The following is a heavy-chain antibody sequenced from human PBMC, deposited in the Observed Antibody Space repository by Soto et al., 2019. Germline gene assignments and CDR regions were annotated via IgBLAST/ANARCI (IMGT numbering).Heavy chain of an antibody. V-gene: IGHV3-66*01. J-gene: IGHJ4*02. Sequence: GGSLRLSCAASGFTVSSNYMSWVRQAPGKGLEWVSVIYSGGTTYYADSVKGRYTISRDNSKNTLYLQMNSLRAEDTAVYYCEKWIAGYRWGQGTLVTVTS. CDR2: IYSGGTT. D-gene: IGHD2-21*01. CDR3: EKWIAGYR. CDR1: GFTVSSNY.